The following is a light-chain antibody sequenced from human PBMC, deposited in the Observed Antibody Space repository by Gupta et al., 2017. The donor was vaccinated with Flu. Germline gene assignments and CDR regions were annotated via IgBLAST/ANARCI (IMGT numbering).Light chain of an antibody. CDR1: QSVSDN. CDR3: QQENNCPYT. Sequence: EVLMTQSHTLSVSPGERATLSCWASQSVSDNLGWFQQKPGQAPRLLIYGASTRAAGLPARFSGGGSGTXFTLTIXSLQSEDFAVYYCQQENNCPYTFGXGTKLEIK. CDR2: GAS. V-gene: IGKV3-15*01. J-gene: IGKJ2*01.